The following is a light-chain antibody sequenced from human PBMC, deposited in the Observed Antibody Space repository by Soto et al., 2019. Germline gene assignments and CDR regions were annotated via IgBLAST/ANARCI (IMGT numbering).Light chain of an antibody. CDR1: QSISTE. J-gene: IGKJ2*01. Sequence: EIVMTQSPATLSVSPGERATLSCRASQSISTELAWYQQKPGQPPRLLIYSASTRATGVPARFTGSGSGSEITLTISGLQSEDFAVYYCQQGHNWPLTFGQGTRL. CDR2: SAS. CDR3: QQGHNWPLT. V-gene: IGKV3-15*01.